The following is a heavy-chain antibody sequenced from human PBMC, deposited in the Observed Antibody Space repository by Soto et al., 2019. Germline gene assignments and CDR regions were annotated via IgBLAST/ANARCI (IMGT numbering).Heavy chain of an antibody. Sequence: GGSLRLSCADSGFTFSSYGMHWVRQAPGKGLEWVAVISYDGSNKYYADSVKGRFTISRDNSKNTLYLQMNSLRAEDTAVYYCAKDSIQLWFVFYFDYWGQGTLVSVSS. J-gene: IGHJ4*02. V-gene: IGHV3-30*18. CDR3: AKDSIQLWFVFYFDY. CDR2: ISYDGSNK. D-gene: IGHD5-18*01. CDR1: GFTFSSYG.